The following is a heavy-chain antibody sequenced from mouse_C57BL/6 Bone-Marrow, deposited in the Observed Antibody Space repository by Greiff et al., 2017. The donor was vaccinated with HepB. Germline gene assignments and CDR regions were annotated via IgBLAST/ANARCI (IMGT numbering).Heavy chain of an antibody. Sequence: EVNLVESGGGLVKPGGSLKLSCAASGFTFSSYAMSWVRQTPEKRLEWVATISDGGSYTYYPDNVKGRFTISRDNAKNNLYLQMSHLKSEDTAMYYWAREITTVVFDYWGQGTTLTVSS. V-gene: IGHV5-4*01. D-gene: IGHD1-1*01. J-gene: IGHJ2*01. CDR2: ISDGGSYT. CDR3: AREITTVVFDY. CDR1: GFTFSSYA.